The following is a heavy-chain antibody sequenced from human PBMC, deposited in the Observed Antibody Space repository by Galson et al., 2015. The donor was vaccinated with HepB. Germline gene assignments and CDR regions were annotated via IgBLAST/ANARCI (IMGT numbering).Heavy chain of an antibody. D-gene: IGHD5-18*01. V-gene: IGHV1-69*13. Sequence: SVKVSCKASGGTFSSYAISWVRQAPGQGLEWMGGIIPIFGTANYAQKFQGRVTITADESTSTAYMGLSSLRSEDTAVYYCARRVDTAMVATSHYYYYYGMDVWGQGTTVTVSS. CDR2: IIPIFGTA. J-gene: IGHJ6*02. CDR3: ARRVDTAMVATSHYYYYYGMDV. CDR1: GGTFSSYA.